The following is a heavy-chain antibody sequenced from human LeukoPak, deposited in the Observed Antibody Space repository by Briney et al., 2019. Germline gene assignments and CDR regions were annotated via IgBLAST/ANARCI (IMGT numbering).Heavy chain of an antibody. V-gene: IGHV4-34*01. CDR3: ARGPPIVVVPAAISPYYFDY. D-gene: IGHD2-2*02. J-gene: IGHJ4*02. CDR2: INHSGST. Sequence: SETLSLTCAVYGGSFSGYYWSWIRQPPGKGLEWIGEINHSGSTNYNPSLKSRVTISVDTSKNQFSLKLSSVTAADMAVYYCARGPPIVVVPAAISPYYFDYWGQGTLVTVSS. CDR1: GGSFSGYY.